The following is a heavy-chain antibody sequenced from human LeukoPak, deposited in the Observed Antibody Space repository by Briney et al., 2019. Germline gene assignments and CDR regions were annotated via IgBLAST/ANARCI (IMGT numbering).Heavy chain of an antibody. CDR1: GGSISSGGYY. CDR3: ARCPLVRGVILPWFDP. V-gene: IGHV4-31*03. D-gene: IGHD3-10*01. CDR2: IYYSGST. Sequence: LQTLSLTCTVSGGSISSGGYYWSWIRQHPGKGLEWIGYIYYSGSTYYNPSLKSRVSISVDTSKNQFSLKLSSVTAADTAVYYCARCPLVRGVILPWFDPWGQGTLLTVFS. J-gene: IGHJ5*02.